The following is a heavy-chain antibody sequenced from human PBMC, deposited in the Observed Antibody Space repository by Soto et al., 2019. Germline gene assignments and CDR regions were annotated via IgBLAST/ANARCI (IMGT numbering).Heavy chain of an antibody. CDR1: GYTFTSYG. CDR2: ISAYNGNT. V-gene: IGHV1-18*01. J-gene: IGHJ6*02. D-gene: IGHD5-12*01. CDR3: AREYSGYDPPYYYYYYGMDV. Sequence: ASVKVSCKASGYTFTSYGISWVRQAPGQGLEWMGWISAYNGNTNYAQKLQGRVTMTTDTSTSTAYMELRSLRSDDTAVYYCAREYSGYDPPYYYYYYGMDVWGQGTTVTVSS.